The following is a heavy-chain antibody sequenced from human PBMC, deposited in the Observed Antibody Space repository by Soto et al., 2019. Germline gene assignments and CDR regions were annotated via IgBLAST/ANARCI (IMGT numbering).Heavy chain of an antibody. Sequence: PGGSLRLSCTASGFRFSDYAMSWVRQAPGKGLQWVSGLGGSGADKNYADSVRGRFTVSRDDSKNTLYLQMSSLRAEDTAVYYCAKDAIAKNGMWEAFDIWGQGTKVTVSS. J-gene: IGHJ3*02. CDR3: AKDAIAKNGMWEAFDI. CDR2: LGGSGADK. V-gene: IGHV3-23*01. CDR1: GFRFSDYA. D-gene: IGHD1-26*01.